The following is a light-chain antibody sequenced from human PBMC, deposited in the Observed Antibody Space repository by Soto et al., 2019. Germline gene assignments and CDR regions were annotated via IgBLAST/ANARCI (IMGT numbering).Light chain of an antibody. CDR1: QSISSY. Sequence: DIQMTQSPSSLSASVGDRVTITCRASQSISSYLNFYQQKPGEAPKLLVYAASSLQSEVPSRLSGSGSGTDFTITISSLQPEDFATYACQQSYSTPITLGQGTPLEFK. V-gene: IGKV1-39*01. CDR2: AAS. CDR3: QQSYSTPIT. J-gene: IGKJ5*01.